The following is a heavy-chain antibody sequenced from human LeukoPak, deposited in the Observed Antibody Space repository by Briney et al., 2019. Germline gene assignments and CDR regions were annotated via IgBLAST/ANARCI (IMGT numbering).Heavy chain of an antibody. V-gene: IGHV3-23*01. CDR1: GFTFSSYA. CDR2: ISGSGGST. J-gene: IGHJ4*02. CDR3: ASGITIFGVVIMDYYFDY. D-gene: IGHD3-3*01. Sequence: PGGSLRLSCAASGFTFSSYAMSWARQAPGKGLEWVSAISGSGGSTYYADSVKGRFTISRDNSKNTLYLQMNSLRAEDTAVYYCASGITIFGVVIMDYYFDYWGQGTLVTVSS.